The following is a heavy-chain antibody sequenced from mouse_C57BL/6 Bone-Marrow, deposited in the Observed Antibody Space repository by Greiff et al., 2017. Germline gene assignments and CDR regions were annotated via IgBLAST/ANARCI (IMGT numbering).Heavy chain of an antibody. J-gene: IGHJ3*01. CDR3: ARYGSTWFAY. D-gene: IGHD1-1*01. CDR2: ITPSSGYT. Sequence: QVQLQQSGAELARPGGSVKLSCKASGYTFTGYTMHWVKQRPGQGLEWIGYITPSSGYTKYNQKFKDKATLTADKSSSTAYMQLSSLTSEDTAVYYCARYGSTWFAYWGQGTLVTVSA. CDR1: GYTFTGYT. V-gene: IGHV1-4*01.